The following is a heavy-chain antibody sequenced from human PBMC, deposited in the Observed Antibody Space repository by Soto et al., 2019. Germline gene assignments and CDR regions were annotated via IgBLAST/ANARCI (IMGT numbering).Heavy chain of an antibody. CDR3: ARLRGYQNNWFDP. Sequence: PSETLSLTCTVSGGSIISSSYYWVLTLQPPGKWLEWIGSIYYSGSTYYNPSLKSRVTISVDTSKNQFSLKLSSVTAADTAVYYCARLRGYQNNWFDPWGQGTLVTVSS. D-gene: IGHD3-10*01. V-gene: IGHV4-39*01. CDR2: IYYSGST. J-gene: IGHJ5*02. CDR1: GGSIISSSYY.